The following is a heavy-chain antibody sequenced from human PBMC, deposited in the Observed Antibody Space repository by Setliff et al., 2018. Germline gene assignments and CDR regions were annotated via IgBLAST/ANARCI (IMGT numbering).Heavy chain of an antibody. V-gene: IGHV3-7*01. Sequence: PGGSLRLSCAASEFTFSNYWMNWVRQAPGKGLEWVANIKQDGSEKDYVDSVKGRFTISRDNSKNTLYLQMNSLRAEDTAVYYCGRDGGQGDYPSNFWNAPGYMDVWGKGTTVTVSS. CDR3: GRDGGQGDYPSNFWNAPGYMDV. CDR2: IKQDGSEK. J-gene: IGHJ6*03. D-gene: IGHD3-3*01. CDR1: EFTFSNYW.